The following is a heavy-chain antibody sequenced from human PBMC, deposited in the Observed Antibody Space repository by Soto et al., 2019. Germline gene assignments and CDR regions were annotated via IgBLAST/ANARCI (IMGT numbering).Heavy chain of an antibody. V-gene: IGHV3-33*01. CDR3: AREAFQEPFFDY. J-gene: IGHJ4*02. CDR2: IWYDGSNK. Sequence: PGGYLRLSCAASGFTFSSYGMHWVRQAPGKGLEWVAVIWYDGSNKYYADSVKGRFTISRDNSKNTLYLQMNSLRAEYMAVYYCAREAFQEPFFDYWGQGTLVTVSS. CDR1: GFTFSSYG. D-gene: IGHD1-26*01.